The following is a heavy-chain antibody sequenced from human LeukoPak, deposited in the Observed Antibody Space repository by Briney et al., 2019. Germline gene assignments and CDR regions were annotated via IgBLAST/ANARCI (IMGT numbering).Heavy chain of an antibody. CDR3: ASAFPWTTVTTILYGMDV. D-gene: IGHD4-11*01. CDR1: GYTFTSYG. V-gene: IGHV1-3*01. Sequence: ASVKVSCKASGYTFTSYGISWVRQAPGQRLEWMGWINAGNGNTKYSQKFQGRVTITRDTSASTAYMELSSLRSEDTAVYYCASAFPWTTVTTILYGMDVWGQGTTVTVSS. J-gene: IGHJ6*02. CDR2: INAGNGNT.